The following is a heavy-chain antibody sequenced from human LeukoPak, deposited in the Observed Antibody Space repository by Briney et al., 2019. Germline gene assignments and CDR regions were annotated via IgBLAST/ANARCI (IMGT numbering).Heavy chain of an antibody. CDR3: ARHLGFCSSSSCYSWFGP. V-gene: IGHV4-59*01. CDR2: SGIT. J-gene: IGHJ5*02. D-gene: IGHD2-2*01. Sequence: SETLSLTCTVSGGSISSFYWSWIRLPPGKGLEWIGYSGITNYNPSLKSRVTISVDTSKNQFSLKLSSVTAADTAVYYCARHLGFCSSSSCYSWFGPWGRGTLVTVSS. CDR1: GGSISSFY.